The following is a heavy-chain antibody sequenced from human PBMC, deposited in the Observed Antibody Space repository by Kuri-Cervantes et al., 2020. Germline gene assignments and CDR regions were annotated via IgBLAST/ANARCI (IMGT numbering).Heavy chain of an antibody. CDR2: ISGSGGST. Sequence: GESLKISCAASGFTFSSYAMHWVRQAPGKGLEWVSAISGSGGSTYYADSVKGRFTISRDNSKNTLYLQMNSLRAEDTAVYYCAKICTMIVVDYYFDYRGQGTLVTVSS. J-gene: IGHJ4*02. CDR3: AKICTMIVVDYYFDY. CDR1: GFTFSSYA. D-gene: IGHD3-22*01. V-gene: IGHV3-23*01.